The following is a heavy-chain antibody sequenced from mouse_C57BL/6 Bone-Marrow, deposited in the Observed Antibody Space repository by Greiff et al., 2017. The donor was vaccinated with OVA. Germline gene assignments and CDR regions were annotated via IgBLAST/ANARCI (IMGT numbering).Heavy chain of an antibody. D-gene: IGHD2-4*01. J-gene: IGHJ4*01. CDR2: ISNLAYSI. V-gene: IGHV5-15*04. Sequence: DVKLQESGGGLVQPGGSLKLSCAASGFTFSDYGMAWVRQAPRKGPEWVAFISNLAYSIYYADTVTGRFTISRENAKNTLYLEMSSLRSEDTAMYYCARRGGLRRAMDYWGQGTSVTVSS. CDR1: GFTFSDYG. CDR3: ARRGGLRRAMDY.